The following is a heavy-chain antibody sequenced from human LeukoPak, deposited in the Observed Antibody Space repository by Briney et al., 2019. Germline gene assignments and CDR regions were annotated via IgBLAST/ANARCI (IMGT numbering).Heavy chain of an antibody. CDR2: ISAYNGNT. Sequence: ASVKVSCKVSGYTLTELSMHWVRQAPGQGLEWMGWISAYNGNTNYAQKLQGRVTMTTDTSTSTAYMELRSLRSDDTAVYYCARNDPYSSSWYPFDYWGQGTLVTVSS. D-gene: IGHD6-13*01. CDR1: GYTLTELS. J-gene: IGHJ4*02. V-gene: IGHV1-18*01. CDR3: ARNDPYSSSWYPFDY.